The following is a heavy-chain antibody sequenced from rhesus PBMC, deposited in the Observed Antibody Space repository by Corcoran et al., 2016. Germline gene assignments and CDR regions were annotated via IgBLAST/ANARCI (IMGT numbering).Heavy chain of an antibody. CDR1: GYSISSGYD. V-gene: IGHV4-76*01. D-gene: IGHD6-25*01. CDR2: IYGSSGST. Sequence: QVQLQESGPGVVKPSETLSLTCAVSGYSISSGYDWSWIRQPPGKGLEWIGYIYGSSGSTNYNPSLKNRVTLSNDTSKNQFSLKLSSVTAADTAVYYCARRAFIAAAGTLFDYWGQGVLVTVSS. J-gene: IGHJ4*01. CDR3: ARRAFIAAAGTLFDY.